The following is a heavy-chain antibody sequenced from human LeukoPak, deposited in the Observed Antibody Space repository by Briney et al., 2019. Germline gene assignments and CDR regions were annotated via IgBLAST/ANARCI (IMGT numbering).Heavy chain of an antibody. CDR2: IDPSDSYT. J-gene: IGHJ4*02. CDR1: GYTFTNHW. Sequence: GESLKISCKGSGYTFTNHWISWVRQMPGKGLEWMGKIDPSDSYTNYSPSFQGHVTISADKSISTAYLQWSSLKASDTAMYYCARAPDSDSGYDYFYYWGQGTLVTVSS. D-gene: IGHD5-12*01. CDR3: ARAPDSDSGYDYFYY. V-gene: IGHV5-10-1*01.